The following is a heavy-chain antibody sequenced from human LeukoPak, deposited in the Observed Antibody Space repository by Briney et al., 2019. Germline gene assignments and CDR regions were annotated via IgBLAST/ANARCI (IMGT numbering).Heavy chain of an antibody. CDR2: INGDLTNT. CDR1: GFTFTDYW. Sequence: GGSLRLSCAASGFTFTDYWMHWVRQVAGKGLVWVSRINGDLTNTTYADSVRGRFTISRDNAKNTLYLQMNSLRAEDTAVYYCARAMPHDNWFNPWGQGSLVTVSS. J-gene: IGHJ5*02. D-gene: IGHD2-2*01. V-gene: IGHV3-74*03. CDR3: ARAMPHDNWFNP.